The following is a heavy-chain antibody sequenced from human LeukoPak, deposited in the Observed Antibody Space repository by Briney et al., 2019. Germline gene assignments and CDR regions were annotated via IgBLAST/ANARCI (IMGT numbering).Heavy chain of an antibody. CDR2: IRSKAYGGTT. Sequence: PGGSLRLSCTASGFTFGDYAMSWVRQAPGKGLEWVGFIRSKAYGGTTEYAASVKGRFTISRDDSKSIAYLQMNSLRAEDTAVYYCAKDHFPHYRDDYYYYGMDVWGQGTTVTVSS. CDR3: AKDHFPHYRDDYYYYGMDV. CDR1: GFTFGDYA. D-gene: IGHD3-10*01. V-gene: IGHV3-49*04. J-gene: IGHJ6*02.